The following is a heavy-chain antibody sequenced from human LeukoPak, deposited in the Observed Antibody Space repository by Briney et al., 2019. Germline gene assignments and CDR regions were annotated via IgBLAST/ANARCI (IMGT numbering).Heavy chain of an antibody. CDR2: INHGGST. CDR3: AYSSDFQQN. D-gene: IGHD3-22*01. J-gene: IGHJ1*01. CDR1: GGSLSDYY. Sequence: PSETLSLTCAVYGGSLSDYYWSSFRQPPGKGLEWIWEINHGGSTNYNPAPQRGVTTSAEKTTNQSSLKLSSVTAADTAVYYCAYSSDFQQNWGQGTLVTVSS. V-gene: IGHV4-34*01.